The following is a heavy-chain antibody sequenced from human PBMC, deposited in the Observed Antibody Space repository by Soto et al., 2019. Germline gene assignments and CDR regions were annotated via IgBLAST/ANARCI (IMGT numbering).Heavy chain of an antibody. CDR2: ISWNGASI. J-gene: IGHJ4*02. CDR3: AYLPLYGSGFDC. D-gene: IGHD3-10*01. V-gene: IGHV3-9*01. Sequence: EVQLVESGGGLVQPGRSLRLSCAASGCTFDDYAIHWVRQAPGRGLEWVAGISWNGASIGYADSVKGRFTISRDNAKNSLHLQMNSLRSEDTALYYCAYLPLYGSGFDCWGQGTLVTVSS. CDR1: GCTFDDYA.